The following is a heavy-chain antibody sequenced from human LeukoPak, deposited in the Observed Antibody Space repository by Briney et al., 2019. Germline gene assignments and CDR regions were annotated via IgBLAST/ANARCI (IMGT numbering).Heavy chain of an antibody. J-gene: IGHJ4*02. CDR1: GGSISSYY. D-gene: IGHD3-22*01. Sequence: PSETLSLTCTVSGGSISSYYWSWIRQPPGKGLEWIGYIYYSGSTNYNPSLKSRVTISVDTSKNQFSLKLSSVTAADTAVYYCERGSGGYYYDSSGYYPWYYFDYWGQGTLVTVSS. CDR2: IYYSGST. CDR3: ERGSGGYYYDSSGYYPWYYFDY. V-gene: IGHV4-59*01.